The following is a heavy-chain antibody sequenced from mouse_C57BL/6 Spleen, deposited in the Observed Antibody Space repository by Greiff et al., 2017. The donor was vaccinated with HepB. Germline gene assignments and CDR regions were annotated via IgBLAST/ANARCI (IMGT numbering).Heavy chain of an antibody. D-gene: IGHD4-1*01. CDR1: GYAFSSSW. J-gene: IGHJ3*01. Sequence: VQLQQSGPELVKPGASVKISCKASGYAFSSSWMNWVKQRPGKGLEWIGRIYPGDGDTNYNGKFKGKATLTADKSSSTAYMQLSSLTSEDSAVYFCARLKGNCDASFAYWGQGTLVTVSA. V-gene: IGHV1-82*01. CDR2: IYPGDGDT. CDR3: ARLKGNCDASFAY.